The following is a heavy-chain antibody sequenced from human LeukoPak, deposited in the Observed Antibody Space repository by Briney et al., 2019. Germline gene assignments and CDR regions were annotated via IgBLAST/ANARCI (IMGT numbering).Heavy chain of an antibody. CDR2: IWYDGSNK. V-gene: IGHV3-30*02. Sequence: GGSLRLSCAASGFTFSSYGMHWVRQAPGKGLEWVAVIWYDGSNKYYADSVKGRFTISRDNSKNTLYLQMSSLRPEDTAVYYCVKDLSGSFSFDQWGQGTLVTVSS. J-gene: IGHJ4*02. D-gene: IGHD1-26*01. CDR3: VKDLSGSFSFDQ. CDR1: GFTFSSYG.